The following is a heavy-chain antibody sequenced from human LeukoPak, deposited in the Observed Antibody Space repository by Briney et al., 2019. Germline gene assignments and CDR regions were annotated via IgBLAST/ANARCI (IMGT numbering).Heavy chain of an antibody. CDR1: GFPFSSYD. CDR3: TKDRHSSGWPNWFDP. CDR2: ISGDAVSK. D-gene: IGHD6-19*01. J-gene: IGHJ5*02. Sequence: GGSLRLSCRGSGFPFSSYDMSWVRPAPGKGLEWVSSISGDAVSKYYAESVRGRFTISRDNSKDTLYLQMNSLRAEDTALYFCTKDRHSSGWPNWFDPWGQGSLVIVSS. V-gene: IGHV3-23*01.